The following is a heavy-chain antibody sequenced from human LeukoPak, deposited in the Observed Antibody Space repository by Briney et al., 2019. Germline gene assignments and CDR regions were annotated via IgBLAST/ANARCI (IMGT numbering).Heavy chain of an antibody. CDR3: AKGGQFGEGILAYYYYGMDV. CDR1: GFTFSSYW. D-gene: IGHD3-10*01. J-gene: IGHJ6*04. V-gene: IGHV3-7*03. CDR2: IKQDGSEK. Sequence: GGSLRLSCAASGFTFSSYWMSWVRQAPGKGLEWVANIKQDGSEKYYVDSVKGRFTISRDNSKNTLYLQMNSLRAEDTAVYYCAKGGQFGEGILAYYYYGMDVWGKGTTVTVSS.